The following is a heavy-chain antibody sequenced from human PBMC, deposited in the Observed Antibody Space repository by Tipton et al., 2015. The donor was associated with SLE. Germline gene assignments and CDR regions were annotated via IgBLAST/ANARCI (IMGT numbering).Heavy chain of an antibody. CDR2: ISTYNGNT. Sequence: QVQLVQSGVEVKKPGASVRVSCKASGYTFTTYGISWVRQAPGQGLEWMGWISTYNGNTNYAQKLQGRVTMTSDTSTSTAYMELRSLRSDDTAVYYCARDYYDSSGCRRDYMDVWGKGTTVTVSS. J-gene: IGHJ6*03. CDR1: GYTFTTYG. D-gene: IGHD3-22*01. V-gene: IGHV1-18*01. CDR3: ARDYYDSSGCRRDYMDV.